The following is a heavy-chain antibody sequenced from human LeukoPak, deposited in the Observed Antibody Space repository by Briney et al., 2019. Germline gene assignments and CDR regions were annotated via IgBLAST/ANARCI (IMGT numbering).Heavy chain of an antibody. V-gene: IGHV4-61*02. D-gene: IGHD3-16*01. Sequence: PSETLSLTCTVSGDSVSSSSYYWSWIRQPAGKGLEWIGRLYSSGTTKHNPSLESRVTMSADTSKNQLSLKLTSVTAADTAVYYCATARGSSDAFNLWGQGTMVTVSS. J-gene: IGHJ3*01. CDR2: LYSSGTT. CDR3: ATARGSSDAFNL. CDR1: GDSVSSSSYY.